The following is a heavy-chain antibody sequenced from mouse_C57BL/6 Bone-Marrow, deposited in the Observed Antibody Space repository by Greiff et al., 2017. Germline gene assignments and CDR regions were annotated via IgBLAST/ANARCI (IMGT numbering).Heavy chain of an antibody. Sequence: QVQLQQSGAELVKPGASVKLSCKASGYTFTSYWMQWVKQRPGQGLEWIGEIDPSDSYTNYNQKFKGKAILTVDTSSSTAYMQLSSQTSGDSAVYYGAGSVYDYDGGTWFAYWGQGTLVTVSA. J-gene: IGHJ3*01. V-gene: IGHV1-50*01. CDR3: AGSVYDYDGGTWFAY. CDR2: IDPSDSYT. CDR1: GYTFTSYW. D-gene: IGHD2-4*01.